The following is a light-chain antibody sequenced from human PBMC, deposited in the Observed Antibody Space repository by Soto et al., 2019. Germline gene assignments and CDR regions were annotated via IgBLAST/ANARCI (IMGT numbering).Light chain of an antibody. J-gene: IGKJ1*01. V-gene: IGKV1-9*01. CDR2: AAS. CDR3: QQYDSYWM. Sequence: IQLTQSPSSLSSSVGDRFTISFRASQGISSYLAWYQQKPGKAPKLLIYAASTLQSGVPSRFSGSGSGTEFTLTISSLQPDDFGTYFCQQYDSYWMFGQGTKVDIK. CDR1: QGISSY.